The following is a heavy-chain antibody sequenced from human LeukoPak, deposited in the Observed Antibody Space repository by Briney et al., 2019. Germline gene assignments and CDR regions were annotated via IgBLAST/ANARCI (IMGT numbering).Heavy chain of an antibody. CDR1: GGSISSSSYY. CDR3: ARRGIAVAGTPDAFDI. CDR2: IYYSGST. D-gene: IGHD6-19*01. Sequence: PSETLSLTCTVSGGSISSSSYYWGWIRQHPGKGLEWIGSIYYSGSTYYNPSLKSRVTISVDTSKNQFSLKLSSVTAADTAVYYCARRGIAVAGTPDAFDIWGQGTMVTVSS. J-gene: IGHJ3*02. V-gene: IGHV4-39*01.